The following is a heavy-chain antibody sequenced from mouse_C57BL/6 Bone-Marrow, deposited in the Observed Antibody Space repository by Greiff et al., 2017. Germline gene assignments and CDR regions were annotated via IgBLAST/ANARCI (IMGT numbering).Heavy chain of an antibody. CDR2: IYPRSGNT. D-gene: IGHD2-4*01. J-gene: IGHJ2*01. CDR1: GYTFTSYG. Sequence: QVQLQQSGAELARPGASVKLSCKASGYTFTSYGISWVKQSTGQGLEWIGAIYPRSGNTYYNEKFKGKATLTVDKSSSTAYMELRSLTSEASAVYFCAARSYDYDGYWGQGNTLTVSS. V-gene: IGHV1-81*01. CDR3: AARSYDYDGY.